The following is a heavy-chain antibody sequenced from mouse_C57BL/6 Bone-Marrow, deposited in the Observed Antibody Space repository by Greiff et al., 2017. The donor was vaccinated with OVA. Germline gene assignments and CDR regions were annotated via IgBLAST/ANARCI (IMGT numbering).Heavy chain of an antibody. CDR2: ISYSGST. D-gene: IGHD2-12*01. Sequence: EVKLMESGPGLAKPSQTLSLTCSVTGYSITSDYWNWIRKFPGNKLEYMGYISYSGSTYYNPSPNSRLSITRVTSNNQNYLQLNSVTTEDTATYSGAREGRCDDVDWDFEVWGTGTTVTVAS. J-gene: IGHJ1*03. CDR3: AREGRCDDVDWDFEV. V-gene: IGHV3-8*01. CDR1: GYSITSDY.